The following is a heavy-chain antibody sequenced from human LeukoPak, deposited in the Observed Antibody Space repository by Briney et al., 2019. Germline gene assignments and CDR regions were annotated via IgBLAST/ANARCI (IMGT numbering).Heavy chain of an antibody. Sequence: PGGSLRLSCAGSGFSFSSYGMHWVRQAPGKGLEWMAFIRSDGSNKYYADSVKGRFTISRDNSKNTLYLQMNSLRAEDTAVYYCARGGGWDCSGTTCYALVFDYWGQGTLVTVSS. V-gene: IGHV3-30*02. J-gene: IGHJ4*02. D-gene: IGHD2-2*01. CDR1: GFSFSSYG. CDR2: IRSDGSNK. CDR3: ARGGGWDCSGTTCYALVFDY.